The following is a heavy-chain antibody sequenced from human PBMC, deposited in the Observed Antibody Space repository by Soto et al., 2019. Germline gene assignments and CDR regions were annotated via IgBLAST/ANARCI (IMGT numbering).Heavy chain of an antibody. CDR1: GGSVSSGNYF. CDR3: AILTKPTAVTTAFRGGYGLDV. J-gene: IGHJ6*02. CDR2: IHSSGST. Sequence: PSETLSLTCTVSGGSVSSGNYFWSWIRQPPGKGLEWIGYIHSSGSTNYNPSLKSRVTISTDTSRNQFSLKLTSVTAADTAVYYCAILTKPTAVTTAFRGGYGLDVWGQGTTVTAP. V-gene: IGHV4-61*01. D-gene: IGHD4-17*01.